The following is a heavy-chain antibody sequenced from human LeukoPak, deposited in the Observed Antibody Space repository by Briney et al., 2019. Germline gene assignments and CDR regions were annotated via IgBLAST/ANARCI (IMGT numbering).Heavy chain of an antibody. J-gene: IGHJ4*02. D-gene: IGHD6-19*01. CDR2: IKSKTDGGTT. Sequence: GGSLRLSCAASGFTFSNAWMSWVRQAPGKGLEWVGRIKSKTDGGTTDYAAPVKGRFTISRDDSKNTLYLQMNSLRGEDTAVYYCAKAGSGWYGDNAIDYWGQGTLVTVSS. CDR3: AKAGSGWYGDNAIDY. CDR1: GFTFSNAW. V-gene: IGHV3-15*01.